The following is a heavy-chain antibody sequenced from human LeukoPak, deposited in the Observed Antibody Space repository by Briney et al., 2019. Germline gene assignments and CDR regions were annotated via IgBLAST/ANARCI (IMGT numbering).Heavy chain of an antibody. CDR2: IYPGDSDT. D-gene: IGHD3-10*01. CDR1: GYSFTNYW. J-gene: IGHJ5*02. Sequence: GESLKISCKASGYSFTNYWIGWVRQMPGKGLEWMGIIYPGDSDTRYSPSFQGQGTISADKSITTAYLQWSSLKASDTAMYYCARHRYYGSGSYYNLGWFDPWGQGTLVTVSS. V-gene: IGHV5-51*01. CDR3: ARHRYYGSGSYYNLGWFDP.